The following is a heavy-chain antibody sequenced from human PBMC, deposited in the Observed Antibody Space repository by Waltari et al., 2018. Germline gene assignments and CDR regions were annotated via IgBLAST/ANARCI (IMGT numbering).Heavy chain of an antibody. V-gene: IGHV4-38-2*01. D-gene: IGHD1-26*01. CDR1: GYSISSGHY. J-gene: IGHJ4*02. CDR2: IYHSGST. Sequence: QVQLQESGPGLVKPSETLSLTCAVSGYSISSGHYWGWIRQPPGKGLEWIGSIYHSGSTYYNPSLKSRVTISVDTSKNQFSLKLSSVTAADTAVYYCWTEGGSQVYYFDYWGQGTLVTVSS. CDR3: WTEGGSQVYYFDY.